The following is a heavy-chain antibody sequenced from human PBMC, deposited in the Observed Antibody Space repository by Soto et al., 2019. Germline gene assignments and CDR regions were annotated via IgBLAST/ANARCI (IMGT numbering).Heavy chain of an antibody. D-gene: IGHD1-1*01. Sequence: GSLRLSCAASGFTFSSYSMNWVRQAPGKGLEWVSYISSSSSTIYYADSVKGRFTISRDNAKNSLYLQMNSLRDEDTAVYYCARDQVGTTYYYHYGMDVWGQGTTVTVSS. J-gene: IGHJ6*02. CDR1: GFTFSSYS. CDR2: ISSSSSTI. V-gene: IGHV3-48*02. CDR3: ARDQVGTTYYYHYGMDV.